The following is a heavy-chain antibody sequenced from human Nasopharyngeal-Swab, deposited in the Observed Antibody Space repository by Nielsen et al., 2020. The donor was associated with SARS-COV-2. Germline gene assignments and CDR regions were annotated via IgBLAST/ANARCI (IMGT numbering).Heavy chain of an antibody. CDR2: IRGGGART. Sequence: GKSLKISCAASGFTFSTYAMTWVRRAPGKGLEWLSSIRGGGARTTYADSAKGRFTISRDNSKNTLYLQMSSLRVEDTAVYYCAAPGTRCSGDKCDMWVFDYWGQGTQVTVSS. V-gene: IGHV3-23*01. J-gene: IGHJ4*02. CDR1: GFTFSTYA. CDR3: AAPGTRCSGDKCDMWVFDY. D-gene: IGHD2-15*01.